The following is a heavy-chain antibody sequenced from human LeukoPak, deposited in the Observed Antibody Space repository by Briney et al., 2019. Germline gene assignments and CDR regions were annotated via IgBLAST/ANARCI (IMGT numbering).Heavy chain of an antibody. V-gene: IGHV4-59*01. CDR3: ATGYSSTWYYFDY. D-gene: IGHD6-13*01. Sequence: SETLSLTCTVSGDSLSSYYWSWIRQPPGKGLEWNGYIHHSGSTNYNPSLKSRVTISADTSKDQFSLKLASVTAADAAVYYCATGYSSTWYYFDYWGQGTLVTVSS. CDR2: IHHSGST. J-gene: IGHJ4*02. CDR1: GDSLSSYY.